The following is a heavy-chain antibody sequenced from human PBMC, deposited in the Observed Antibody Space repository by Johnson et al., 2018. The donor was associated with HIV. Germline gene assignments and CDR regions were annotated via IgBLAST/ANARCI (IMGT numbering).Heavy chain of an antibody. CDR3: AKDLGSWDPGVFDI. Sequence: VQLVESGGGLVQPGRSLRLSCAASGFSFSSYDMHWVRQATGKGLEWVSAIGTAGDPYLPVSVKGRFTISREDARNSLYSQVNSLKTEDTAVYYCAKDLGSWDPGVFDIWGQGTMVTVSS. V-gene: IGHV3-13*05. J-gene: IGHJ3*02. D-gene: IGHD1-26*01. CDR2: IGTAGDP. CDR1: GFSFSSYD.